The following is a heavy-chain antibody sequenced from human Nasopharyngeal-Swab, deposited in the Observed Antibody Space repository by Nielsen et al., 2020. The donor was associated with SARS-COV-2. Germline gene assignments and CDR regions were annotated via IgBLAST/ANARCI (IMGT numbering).Heavy chain of an antibody. CDR3: TTDPQQWLVEYYYYMDV. D-gene: IGHD6-19*01. CDR2: IKSKTDGGTT. Sequence: GESLKLSCAASGFTFSNACMSWFRQAPGKGLEWVGRIKSKTDGGTTDYAAPVKGRFTISRDDSKNTLYLQMNSLKTEDTAVYYCTTDPQQWLVEYYYYMDVWGKGTTVTVSS. J-gene: IGHJ6*03. CDR1: GFTFSNAC. V-gene: IGHV3-15*01.